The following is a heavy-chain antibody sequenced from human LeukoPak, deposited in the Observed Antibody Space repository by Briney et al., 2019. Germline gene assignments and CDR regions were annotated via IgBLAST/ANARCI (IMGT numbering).Heavy chain of an antibody. CDR2: IYPDDSDT. V-gene: IGHV5-51*01. CDR3: ARLVVYSGGWYFGY. CDR1: GCSFSSHW. J-gene: IGHJ4*02. Sequence: GEALQISCKGSGCSFSSHWIGWGRQMPGKGREWMGIIYPDDSDTRYSPSLQGQVTISADKSINTAYLQWSSLKASDTAMYYCARLVVYSGGWYFGYWGQGTLVTVSS. D-gene: IGHD6-19*01.